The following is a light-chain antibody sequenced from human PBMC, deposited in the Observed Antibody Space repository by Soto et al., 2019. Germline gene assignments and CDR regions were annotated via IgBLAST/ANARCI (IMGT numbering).Light chain of an antibody. CDR2: AAS. J-gene: IGKJ1*01. CDR1: QGISNY. Sequence: IQMTHSPSAMSASVVYRVTITCLSSQGISNYLAWFQQKPGKVPKRLIYAASSLQSGVPSRFSGSGSGTEFTLTISSLQPEDFATYYCLQHNSYPPRTFGQGTKVDIK. V-gene: IGKV1-17*03. CDR3: LQHNSYPPRT.